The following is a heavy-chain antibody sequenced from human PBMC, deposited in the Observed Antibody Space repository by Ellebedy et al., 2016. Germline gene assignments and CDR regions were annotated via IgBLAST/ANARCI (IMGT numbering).Heavy chain of an antibody. V-gene: IGHV4-59*01. CDR3: ASYDYGGNSPFDP. CDR2: IYYTGNT. CDR1: GFTFSSYA. J-gene: IGHJ5*02. Sequence: ESLKISXAASGFTFSSYAMTWIRQPPGKGLEWIAYIYYTGNTEYNPSLKSRVTISVDTSKNQFSLKLNSVTAADTAVYYCASYDYGGNSPFDPWGQGTLVTVSS. D-gene: IGHD4-23*01.